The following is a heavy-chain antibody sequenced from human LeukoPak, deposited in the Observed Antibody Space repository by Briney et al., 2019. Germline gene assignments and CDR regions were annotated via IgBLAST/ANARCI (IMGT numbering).Heavy chain of an antibody. V-gene: IGHV3-30-3*01. Sequence: PGGSLRLSCAASGFTFSSYAMHWVRQAPGKGLEWVAVISYDGSNKYYADSVKGRFTISRDNSKNTLYLQMNSLRAEDTAVYYCAKDRMVATICYFDYWGQGTLVTVSS. CDR3: AKDRMVATICYFDY. CDR1: GFTFSSYA. CDR2: ISYDGSNK. D-gene: IGHD5-12*01. J-gene: IGHJ4*02.